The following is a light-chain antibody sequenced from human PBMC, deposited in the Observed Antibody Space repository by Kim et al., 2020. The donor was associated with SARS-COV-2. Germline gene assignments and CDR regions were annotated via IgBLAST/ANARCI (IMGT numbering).Light chain of an antibody. V-gene: IGLV2-14*03. CDR3: SSYTSSTTWV. Sequence: GHSLTISCTGTSSVVGGYNYVPWYQQYPGKAPKLMISDVSRRPSGVSTRFSGSKSGNTASLTISGLQAEDEAGYFCSSYTSSTTWVFGGGTQLTVL. J-gene: IGLJ3*02. CDR2: DVS. CDR1: SSVVGGYNY.